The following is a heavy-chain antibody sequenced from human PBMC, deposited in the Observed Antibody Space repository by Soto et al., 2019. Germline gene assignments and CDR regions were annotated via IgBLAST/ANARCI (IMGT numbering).Heavy chain of an antibody. Sequence: QVQLQESGPGLVKPSQTLSLTCTVSGASISGGDYYWTWIRQPPGKGLEWIGSIYYTGNTYSNPSRESQLSISVDPSNNQFALRLTSVTAPDTAIYYCARATYDSSTYYLDYWGQGTLVTVSS. J-gene: IGHJ4*02. V-gene: IGHV4-30-4*01. D-gene: IGHD3-22*01. CDR1: GASISGGDYY. CDR2: IYYTGNT. CDR3: ARATYDSSTYYLDY.